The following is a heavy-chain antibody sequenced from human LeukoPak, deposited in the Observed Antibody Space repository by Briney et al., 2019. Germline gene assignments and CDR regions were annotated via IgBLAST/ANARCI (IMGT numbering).Heavy chain of an antibody. V-gene: IGHV3-15*01. CDR1: GFTFNTAY. Sequence: PGGSLRLSCAASGFTFNTAYMSWLRQTPGKGLEWVGRLKSRSQGGTADYSAPGKGRFTISRDDSKNTLYLQMNSLKIEDTGVYYCATDRNWFDPWGQGTLVTVSS. CDR2: LKSRSQGGTA. J-gene: IGHJ5*02. CDR3: ATDRNWFDP.